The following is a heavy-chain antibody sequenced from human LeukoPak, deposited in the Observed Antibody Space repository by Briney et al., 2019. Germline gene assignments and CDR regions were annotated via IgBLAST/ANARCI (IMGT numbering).Heavy chain of an antibody. J-gene: IGHJ3*02. CDR3: ARRLFDILTGSRDAFHI. D-gene: IGHD3-9*01. V-gene: IGHV5-51*01. CDR2: IYPDNSQT. Sequence: GESLKISCKGSGYSFSTYRIGWVRQRPGKGLEWTGTIYPDNSQTRYSPSFQGQVTISVDKSISTAYLQWSSLKASDTAMYYCARRLFDILTGSRDAFHIWGQGTMVTVSS. CDR1: GYSFSTYR.